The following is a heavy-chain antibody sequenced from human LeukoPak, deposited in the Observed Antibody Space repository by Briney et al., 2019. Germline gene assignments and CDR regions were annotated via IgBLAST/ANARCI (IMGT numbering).Heavy chain of an antibody. V-gene: IGHV1-69*05. CDR3: ARGSLYYYGSGSYSPVDY. CDR1: GGTFSSYA. CDR2: IIPIFGTA. D-gene: IGHD3-10*01. Sequence: SVKVFCKASGGTFSSYAISWVRQAPGQGLEWMGGIIPIFGTANYAQKFQGRVTMTRNTSISTAYMELSSLRSEDTAVYYCARGSLYYYGSGSYSPVDYWGQGTLVTVSS. J-gene: IGHJ4*02.